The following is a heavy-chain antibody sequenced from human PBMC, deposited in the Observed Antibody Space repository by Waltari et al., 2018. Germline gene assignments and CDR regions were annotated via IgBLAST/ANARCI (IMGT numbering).Heavy chain of an antibody. CDR1: GFTFDDYA. V-gene: IGHV4-59*01. J-gene: IGHJ6*02. CDR3: AREFRGVVPAVSYGAYYYYGMDV. CDR2: IYYSGST. Sequence: VQLVESGGGLVQPGRSLRLSCAASGFTFDDYAMHWVRQAPGKGLEWVGYIYYSGSTNYNPSLKSRVTISVDTSKNQFSLKLSSVTAADTAVYYCAREFRGVVPAVSYGAYYYYGMDVWGQGTTVTVSS. D-gene: IGHD2-2*01.